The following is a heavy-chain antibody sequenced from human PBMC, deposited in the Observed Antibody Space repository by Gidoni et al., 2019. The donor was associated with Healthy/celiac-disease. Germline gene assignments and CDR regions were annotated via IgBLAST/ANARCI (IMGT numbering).Heavy chain of an antibody. CDR1: GLPFSSYS. Sequence: EVQLVESGGGLVKPGGSLRLSCAASGLPFSSYSMNWVRQAPGKGLEWVSSISSSSSYIYYADSVKGRFTISRDNAKNSLYLQMNSLRAEDTAVYYCARGRGLRPGIAVAWGQGTLVTVSS. J-gene: IGHJ5*02. V-gene: IGHV3-21*01. CDR2: ISSSSSYI. D-gene: IGHD6-19*01. CDR3: ARGRGLRPGIAVA.